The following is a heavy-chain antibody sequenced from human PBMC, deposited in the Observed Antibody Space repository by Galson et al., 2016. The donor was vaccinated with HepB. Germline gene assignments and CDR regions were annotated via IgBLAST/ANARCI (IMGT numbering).Heavy chain of an antibody. D-gene: IGHD1-20*01. Sequence: SETLSLTCTLNGGSFRDYSWSWIRQPPGKGLEWIGEVNHSGSTNYNPSLKTRATVSLDTSETQFSLNLTSVTAADTAVYYCARGTRYNWNYLDYWGQGNLVTVSS. CDR1: GGSFRDYS. V-gene: IGHV4-34*01. CDR2: VNHSGST. J-gene: IGHJ4*02. CDR3: ARGTRYNWNYLDY.